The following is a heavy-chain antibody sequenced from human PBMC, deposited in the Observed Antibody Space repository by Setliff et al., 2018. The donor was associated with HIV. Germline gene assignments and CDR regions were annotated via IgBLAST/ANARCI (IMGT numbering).Heavy chain of an antibody. J-gene: IGHJ4*02. Sequence: GGSLRLSCAASGFTFSNAWMSWVRQAPGKGLEWVGRIKSKSDDGTTDYAAPVKGRFTISRDDSRNTLYLQMKSLKTEDTAVYYCSTYRYYYDTTGVDYWGQGTLVTVSS. D-gene: IGHD3-22*01. V-gene: IGHV3-15*01. CDR3: STYRYYYDTTGVDY. CDR2: IKSKSDDGTT. CDR1: GFTFSNAW.